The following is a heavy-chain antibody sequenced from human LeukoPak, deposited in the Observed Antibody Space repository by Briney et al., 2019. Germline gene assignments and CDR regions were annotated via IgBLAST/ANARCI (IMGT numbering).Heavy chain of an antibody. Sequence: PGGSLRLSCAASGLTVSSNYMSWVRQAPGRGLEWVSVIYAGGRTYYADSVKGRFTISRHNSNNTLYLQMNSLRPEDTAVYYCARRGLVPAFDIWGQGTMVSVTS. J-gene: IGHJ3*02. CDR3: ARRGLVPAFDI. CDR1: GLTVSSNY. CDR2: IYAGGRT. D-gene: IGHD3-10*02. V-gene: IGHV3-53*04.